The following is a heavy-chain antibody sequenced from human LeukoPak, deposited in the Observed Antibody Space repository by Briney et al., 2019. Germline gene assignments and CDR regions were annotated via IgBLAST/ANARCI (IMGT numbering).Heavy chain of an antibody. Sequence: SETLSLTCTVSGGSISRYYWSWIRQSAGEGLECIGRIYISGSTNYNPSLKSRVTMSEDTSKNQFSLKLSSVTAADTAVYYCARVEGCSGISCYFDYWGQGTLVTVSS. J-gene: IGHJ4*02. V-gene: IGHV4-4*07. CDR1: GGSISRYY. CDR3: ARVEGCSGISCYFDY. D-gene: IGHD2-15*01. CDR2: IYISGST.